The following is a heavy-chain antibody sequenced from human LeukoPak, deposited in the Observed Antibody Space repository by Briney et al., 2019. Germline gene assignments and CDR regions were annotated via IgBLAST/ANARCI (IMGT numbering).Heavy chain of an antibody. J-gene: IGHJ4*02. CDR1: GYTFTSYG. CDR2: ISAYNGNT. V-gene: IGHV1-18*01. Sequence: RASVKVSCKASGYTFTSYGISWVRQAPGQGLEWMGWISAYNGNTNYAQKLQGRVTMTTDTSTSTAYMELSSLRSEDTAVYYCARSPRERTIQLWLKPHPDPYFDYWGQGTLVTVSS. D-gene: IGHD5-18*01. CDR3: ARSPRERTIQLWLKPHPDPYFDY.